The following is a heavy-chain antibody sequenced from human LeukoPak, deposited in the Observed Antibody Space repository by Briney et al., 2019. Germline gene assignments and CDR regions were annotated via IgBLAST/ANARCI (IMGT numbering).Heavy chain of an antibody. D-gene: IGHD6-6*01. CDR2: ISHDGSDK. CDR3: AKTQVPFRAPGPYISSSSQDY. CDR1: GFTFSSYG. J-gene: IGHJ4*02. Sequence: PGGSLRLSCAASGFTFSSYGMHWVRQAPGKGLEWVAVISHDGSDKYYADSVKGRFTISRDNSKNTVDLQMNSLRAEDTAVYYCAKTQVPFRAPGPYISSSSQDYWGQGTLVTVSS. V-gene: IGHV3-30*18.